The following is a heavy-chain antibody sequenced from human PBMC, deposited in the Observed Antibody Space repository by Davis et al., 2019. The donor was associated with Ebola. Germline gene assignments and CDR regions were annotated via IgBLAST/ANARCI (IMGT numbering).Heavy chain of an antibody. CDR3: ARRGIAVAGPDY. CDR2: ISSSSSYI. Sequence: GGSLRLSCAASGFTFSCYSMNWVRQAPGKGLEWVSSISSSSSYIYYADSVKGRFTISRDNAKNSLYLQMNSLRAEDTAVYYCARRGIAVAGPDYWGQGTLVTVSS. V-gene: IGHV3-21*01. J-gene: IGHJ4*02. D-gene: IGHD6-19*01. CDR1: GFTFSCYS.